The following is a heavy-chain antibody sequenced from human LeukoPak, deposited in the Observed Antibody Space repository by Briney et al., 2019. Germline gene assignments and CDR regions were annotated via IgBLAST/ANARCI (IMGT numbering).Heavy chain of an antibody. CDR3: ARETTVGAFDI. D-gene: IGHD4-23*01. CDR1: GFSFSGHA. CDR2: IGDSGGLI. J-gene: IGHJ3*02. V-gene: IGHV3-23*01. Sequence: GGSLRLSCAASGFSFSGHAMSWVRQAPGKGLEWVSAIGDSGGLIYYAVSVKGRFTISRDNSKNTLYLQMNSLGAEDTAVYYCARETTVGAFDIWGQGTMVTVSS.